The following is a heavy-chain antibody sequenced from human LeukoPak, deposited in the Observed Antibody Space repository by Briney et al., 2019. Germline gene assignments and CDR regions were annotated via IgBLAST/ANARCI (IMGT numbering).Heavy chain of an antibody. CDR3: ARELWELLVDY. D-gene: IGHD1-26*01. V-gene: IGHV3-11*04. Sequence: GGSLRLSCAASGFTFRDYYMSWIRQAPGKGLEWVSYISSSGSTIYYADSVKGRFTISRDNAKNSLYLQMNSLTAEDTAVYYCARELWELLVDYWGQGTLVTVSS. CDR1: GFTFRDYY. CDR2: ISSSGSTI. J-gene: IGHJ4*02.